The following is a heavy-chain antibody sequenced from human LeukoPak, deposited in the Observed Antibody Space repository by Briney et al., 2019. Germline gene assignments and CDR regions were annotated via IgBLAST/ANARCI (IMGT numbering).Heavy chain of an antibody. J-gene: IGHJ4*02. CDR3: ARDRLPVDY. CDR1: GFNFGDYA. CDR2: ITSGRTT. Sequence: PGGSLRLSCTASGFNFGDYAMTWVRQAPGKGLEWVSCITSGRTTYYADSVKGRFTISRDNAKNSLYLQMNSLRAEDTAVYYCARDRLPVDYWGQGTLVTVSS. V-gene: IGHV3-69-1*01.